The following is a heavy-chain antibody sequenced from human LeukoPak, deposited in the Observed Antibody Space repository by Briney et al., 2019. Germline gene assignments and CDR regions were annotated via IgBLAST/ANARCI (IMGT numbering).Heavy chain of an antibody. Sequence: SETLSLTCTVPGGPISNYYWTWIRQSPGQGLEWNGYVYNSGITDYNPPLKSRLTISVDTSKNQFSLKLSSMTAADTAVYYCARSRGLAGAATVIDYWGQGTLVTVSS. CDR2: VYNSGIT. J-gene: IGHJ4*02. CDR1: GGPISNYY. V-gene: IGHV4-59*08. D-gene: IGHD6-25*01. CDR3: ARSRGLAGAATVIDY.